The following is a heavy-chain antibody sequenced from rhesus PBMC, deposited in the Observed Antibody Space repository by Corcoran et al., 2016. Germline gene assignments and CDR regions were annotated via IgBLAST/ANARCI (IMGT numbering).Heavy chain of an antibody. Sequence: EVQLVESGGGLAKPGGSLRLSCAASGFTFSSYGMSWFRQASGKGLAGVSYISNGGGSTYYADSVKGRFTISRDNSKNTLSLQMNSLRAEDTAVYYCAKEGLYYYSGSYDYWGQGVLVTVSS. V-gene: IGHV3S25*01. CDR2: ISNGGGST. J-gene: IGHJ4*01. D-gene: IGHD3-16*01. CDR1: GFTFSSYG. CDR3: AKEGLYYYSGSYDY.